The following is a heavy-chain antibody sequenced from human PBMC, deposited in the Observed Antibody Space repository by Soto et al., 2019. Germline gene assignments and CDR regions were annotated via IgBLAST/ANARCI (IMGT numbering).Heavy chain of an antibody. CDR3: ARGIPYYDFWSGSRNWFDP. D-gene: IGHD3-3*01. Sequence: PSETLSLTCAVYGGSFSGYYWSWIRQPPGKGLEWIGEINHSGSTNYNPSLKSRVTISVDTSKNQFSLKLSSVTAADTAVYYCARGIPYYDFWSGSRNWFDPWGQGTLVTVSS. V-gene: IGHV4-34*01. CDR2: INHSGST. J-gene: IGHJ5*02. CDR1: GGSFSGYY.